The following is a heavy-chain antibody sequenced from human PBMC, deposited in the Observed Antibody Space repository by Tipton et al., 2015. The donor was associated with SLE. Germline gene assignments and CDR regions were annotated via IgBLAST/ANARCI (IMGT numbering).Heavy chain of an antibody. CDR1: GYTFSNYG. V-gene: IGHV1-18*01. J-gene: IGHJ3*02. Sequence: QVQLVQSGAEMKRPGASVKVSCETSGYTFSNYGVTWVRQAPGQGLEWMGWISVYSGNTAYAQKVQGRLTITAETSTSTVYMELRSLRSDDTAIYYWARGLTRGTDDAYEMWGQGTMVTVSS. D-gene: IGHD1-1*01. CDR2: ISVYSGNT. CDR3: ARGLTRGTDDAYEM.